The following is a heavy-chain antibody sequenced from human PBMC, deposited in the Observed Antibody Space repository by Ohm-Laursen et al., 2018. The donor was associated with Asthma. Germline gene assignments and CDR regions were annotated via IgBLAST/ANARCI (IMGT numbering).Heavy chain of an antibody. CDR1: GFTFSDYY. V-gene: IGHV3-11*01. CDR2: ISSSGSTI. Sequence: GSLRLSCAASGFTFSDYYMSWIRQAPGKGLEWVSYISSSGSTIYNADSVKGRFTISRDNAKNSLYLQMNSLRAEGTAVYYCARDRYYSYDSSGYYAYWGQGTLVTVSS. D-gene: IGHD3-22*01. CDR3: ARDRYYSYDSSGYYAY. J-gene: IGHJ4*02.